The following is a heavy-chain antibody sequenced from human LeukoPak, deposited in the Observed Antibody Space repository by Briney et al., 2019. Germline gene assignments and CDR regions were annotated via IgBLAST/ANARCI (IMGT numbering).Heavy chain of an antibody. Sequence: GGSLRLSCAASGFTFSRYWMTWVRQAPGKGLEWVANIKEDGSERNYVDSVKGRFTISRDNARNTVYLQMNSLRAEDTAAYYCAREHRGRDGYTLDYWGQGILVTVSS. D-gene: IGHD5-24*01. V-gene: IGHV3-7*01. CDR1: GFTFSRYW. CDR3: AREHRGRDGYTLDY. J-gene: IGHJ4*02. CDR2: IKEDGSER.